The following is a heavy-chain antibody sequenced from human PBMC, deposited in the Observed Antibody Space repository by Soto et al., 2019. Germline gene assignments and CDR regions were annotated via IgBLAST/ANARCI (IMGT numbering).Heavy chain of an antibody. CDR1: GYTFTSYA. V-gene: IGHV1-3*01. CDR2: INAGNGNT. D-gene: IGHD3-3*01. Sequence: ASVKVSCKASGYTFTSYAMHWVRQAPGQRLEWMGWINAGNGNTKYSQKFQGRVTITRDTSASTAYMELSSLRSEDTAVYYCARGGVSTRTFDYWGQGTPVTVSS. J-gene: IGHJ4*02. CDR3: ARGGVSTRTFDY.